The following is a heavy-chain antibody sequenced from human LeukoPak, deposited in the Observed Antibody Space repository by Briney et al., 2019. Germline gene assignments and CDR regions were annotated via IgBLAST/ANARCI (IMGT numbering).Heavy chain of an antibody. V-gene: IGHV3-48*04. D-gene: IGHD5-24*01. J-gene: IGHJ4*02. CDR1: GFTFSSYS. CDR3: ARWRDGYNLV. CDR2: ISSSSSTI. Sequence: GGSLRLSCAASGFTFSSYSMNWVRQAPGKGLEWVSYISSSSSTIYYADSVKGRFTISRDNAKNSLYLQMNSLGAEDTAVYYCARWRDGYNLVWGQGTLVTVSS.